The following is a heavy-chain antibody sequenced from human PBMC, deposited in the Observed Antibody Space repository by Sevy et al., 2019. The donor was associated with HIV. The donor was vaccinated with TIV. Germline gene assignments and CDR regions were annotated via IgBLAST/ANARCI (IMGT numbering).Heavy chain of an antibody. CDR3: SRDGPIWRDSLNWFDP. J-gene: IGHJ5*02. CDR2: IKQDGSEK. Sequence: GGSLRLSCAASGFTFSSYWMSWVRQAPGKGLEWVAKIKQDGSEKYFVDSVKGRFTISRYNAKNSLYLQMNTLRAEDTAVYYCSRDGPIWRDSLNWFDPWGQGTLVTVSS. D-gene: IGHD3-3*01. CDR1: GFTFSSYW. V-gene: IGHV3-7*01.